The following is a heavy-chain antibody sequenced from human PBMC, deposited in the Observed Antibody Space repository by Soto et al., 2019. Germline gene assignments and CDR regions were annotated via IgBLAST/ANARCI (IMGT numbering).Heavy chain of an antibody. CDR3: AKDIAVGNYYGMDV. Sequence: GGSLRLSCAASGFTFDDYTMHWVRQAPGKGLEWVSLISWDGGSTYYADSVKGRFTISRDNSKNSLYLQMNSLRTEDTALYYCAKDIAVGNYYGMDVWGQGTTVTVSS. CDR2: ISWDGGST. D-gene: IGHD6-19*01. V-gene: IGHV3-43*01. J-gene: IGHJ6*02. CDR1: GFTFDDYT.